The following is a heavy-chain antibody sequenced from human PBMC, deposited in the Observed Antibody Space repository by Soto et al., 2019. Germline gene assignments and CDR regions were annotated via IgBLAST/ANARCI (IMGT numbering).Heavy chain of an antibody. D-gene: IGHD5-18*01. CDR2: IYYSGST. J-gene: IGHJ6*03. CDR3: ARAPVDTAMVNEGPMDV. Sequence: SETLSLTCTVSGGSISSGGYYWSWIRQHPGKGLEWIGYIYYSGSTYYNPSLKSRVTISVDTSKNQFSLKLSSVTAADTAVYYCARAPVDTAMVNEGPMDVWGKGTTVTVSS. V-gene: IGHV4-31*03. CDR1: GGSISSGGYY.